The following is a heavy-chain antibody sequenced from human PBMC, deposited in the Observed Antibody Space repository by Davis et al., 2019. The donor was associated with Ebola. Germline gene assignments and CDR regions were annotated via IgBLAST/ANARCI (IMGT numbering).Heavy chain of an antibody. CDR3: VRVSRNIATGWYRFDAFDI. Sequence: PGGSLRLSCAASGFTFSIFAMTWVRQAPGKGLEWVSAISGSGGSTYYADSVKGRFTISRDNSKNTLYLQMSSLRAEDTAIYYCVRVSRNIATGWYRFDAFDIWGQGTLVTVSS. CDR2: ISGSGGST. J-gene: IGHJ3*02. V-gene: IGHV3-23*01. D-gene: IGHD6-19*01. CDR1: GFTFSIFA.